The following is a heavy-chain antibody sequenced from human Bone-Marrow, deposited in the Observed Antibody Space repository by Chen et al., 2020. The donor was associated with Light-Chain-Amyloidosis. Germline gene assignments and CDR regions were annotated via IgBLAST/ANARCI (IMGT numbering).Heavy chain of an antibody. Sequence: EVQLEQSGKEVKKPGEAGKKERKGSGYTFPNYWIGWVRQMPGKGLEWMGVICPDPSAASYRPSCQGHLPLSADKSIPTAYLQWRSLKASDTAMYYCARRRDGYNFDYWGQVSLVTVSS. V-gene: IGHV5-51*01. D-gene: IGHD5-12*01. CDR3: ARRRDGYNFDY. CDR2: ICPDPSAA. J-gene: IGHJ4*02. CDR1: GYTFPNYW.